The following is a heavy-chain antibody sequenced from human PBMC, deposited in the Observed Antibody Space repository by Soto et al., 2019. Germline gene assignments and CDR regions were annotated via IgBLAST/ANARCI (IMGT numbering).Heavy chain of an antibody. CDR2: IGGGGAGT. J-gene: IGHJ6*02. CDR3: ANRFVIVPAVLGRNYHYGMDV. V-gene: IGHV3-23*01. Sequence: EVQLLESGGGLVQPGESLRLSCAASGFIFSDYVINWVRQAPGKGLEWVCAIGGGGAGTSYSDSVKGRFTIFRDTSRNTVHMKMNSPRADDTAVYYCANRFVIVPAVLGRNYHYGMDVWGQGTTVTVSS. CDR1: GFIFSDYV. D-gene: IGHD2-2*01.